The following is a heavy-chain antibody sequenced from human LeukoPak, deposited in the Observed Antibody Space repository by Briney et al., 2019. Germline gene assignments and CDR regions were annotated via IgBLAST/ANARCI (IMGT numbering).Heavy chain of an antibody. Sequence: SETLSLTCNVSGGSISSSSYYWGWIRQPPGKGLEWIGSLYYSGSTYYNPSLKSRVTISGDMSNNQFSLKLSSVTAADTAVYYCTRGDGDRNFPYFYNMDVWGKGTRVTVPS. CDR1: GGSISSSSYY. CDR2: LYYSGST. CDR3: TRGDGDRNFPYFYNMDV. V-gene: IGHV4-39*07. J-gene: IGHJ6*03. D-gene: IGHD1-14*01.